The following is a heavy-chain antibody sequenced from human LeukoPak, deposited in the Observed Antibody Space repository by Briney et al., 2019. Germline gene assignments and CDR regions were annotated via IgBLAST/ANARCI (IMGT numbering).Heavy chain of an antibody. J-gene: IGHJ4*02. D-gene: IGHD6-19*01. CDR2: LNHSGST. CDR3: ARESNKYNSDWAFDY. V-gene: IGHV4-34*01. CDR1: GGSLSDYY. Sequence: SETLSLTCAVYGGSLSDYYWSWIRQSPGKGLEWIGELNHSGSTRYNPSLKSRVTISVDTYKNQFYLKMSFVTAADTAVYYCARESNKYNSDWAFDYWGQGTRVTVSS.